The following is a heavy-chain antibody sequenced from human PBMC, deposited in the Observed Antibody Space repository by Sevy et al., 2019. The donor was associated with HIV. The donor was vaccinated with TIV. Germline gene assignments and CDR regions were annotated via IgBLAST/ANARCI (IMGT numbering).Heavy chain of an antibody. D-gene: IGHD3-9*01. V-gene: IGHV1-3*01. CDR3: VRSREPAHYDILTGGWFDP. CDR1: GFTFRTYI. J-gene: IGHJ5*02. CDR2: IHGGNGNT. Sequence: VSVKVSCKASGFTFRTYIMHWVRQAPGQRPEWMGWIHGGNGNTEYSQKFQGRVTITRDKSASTTYMEVSSLRSEDTAVYYCVRSREPAHYDILTGGWFDPWGQGTLVTVSS.